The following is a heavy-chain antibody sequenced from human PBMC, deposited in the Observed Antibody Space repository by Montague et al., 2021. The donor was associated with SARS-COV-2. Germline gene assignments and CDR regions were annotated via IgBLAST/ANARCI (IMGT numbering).Heavy chain of an antibody. CDR1: GASISRSSYY. D-gene: IGHD3-10*01. Sequence: SETLSLTCTVSGASISRSSYYWGWIRQPPGKGLEWIGNIYYSGNTHYNPSLKSRVTISVDTSKNQFSLTLSSVTAADTAIYYCARQGNSGTRIDYWGQGTLVTVSS. CDR3: ARQGNSGTRIDY. J-gene: IGHJ4*02. CDR2: IYYSGNT. V-gene: IGHV4-39*01.